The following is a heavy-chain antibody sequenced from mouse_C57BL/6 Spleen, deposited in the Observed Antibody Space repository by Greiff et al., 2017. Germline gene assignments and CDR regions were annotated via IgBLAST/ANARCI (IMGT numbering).Heavy chain of an antibody. CDR1: GFNIKDDY. V-gene: IGHV14-4*01. Sequence: EVQLQQSGAELVRPGASVKLSCTASGFNIKDDYMHWVKQRPEQGLEWIGWIDPENGDTEYASKFQGKATITADTSSNTAYLQLSSLTSEDTAVYYCTTDLLWLRQRGYWCQGTTLTVSS. CDR2: IDPENGDT. J-gene: IGHJ2*01. D-gene: IGHD2-9*01. CDR3: TTDLLWLRQRGY.